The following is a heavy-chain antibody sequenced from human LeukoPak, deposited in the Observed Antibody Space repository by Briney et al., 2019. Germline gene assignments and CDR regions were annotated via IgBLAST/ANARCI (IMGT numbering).Heavy chain of an antibody. CDR2: NYYSGST. CDR1: GGSISSYY. D-gene: IGHD5-12*01. CDR3: ARDGEYSVFDP. Sequence: SETLSLTCTVSGGSISSYYWSWIRQPPGKGLEWIGYNYYSGSTNYNPSLKSRVTISVDTSKNQFSLKLSSVTAADTAVYYCARDGEYSVFDPWGQGTLVTVSS. J-gene: IGHJ5*02. V-gene: IGHV4-59*01.